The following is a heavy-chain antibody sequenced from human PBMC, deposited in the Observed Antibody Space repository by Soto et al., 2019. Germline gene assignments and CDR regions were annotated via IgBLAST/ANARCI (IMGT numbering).Heavy chain of an antibody. Sequence: GESLKISCKGSGYSFTNYWISWVRQMPGKGLEWMGRIDPTDSYTNYSPSFQGHVTISADKSISTAYLQWSSLKASDTAMYYCATTRPTLIAQIDYSGPGTLVTVSS. CDR3: ATTRPTLIAQIDY. V-gene: IGHV5-10-1*01. D-gene: IGHD2-21*01. CDR1: GYSFTNYW. J-gene: IGHJ4*02. CDR2: IDPTDSYT.